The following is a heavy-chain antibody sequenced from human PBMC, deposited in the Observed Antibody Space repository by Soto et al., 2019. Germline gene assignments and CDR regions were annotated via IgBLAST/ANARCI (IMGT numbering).Heavy chain of an antibody. CDR3: ARGELRFLEWLLEP. V-gene: IGHV4-59*01. D-gene: IGHD3-3*01. CDR1: GGSISSYY. J-gene: IGHJ5*02. Sequence: SETLSLTCTVSGGSISSYYWSWIRQPPGKGLEWIGYIYYSGSTNYNPSLKSRVTISVDTSKNQFSLKLSSVTAADTAVYYCARGELRFLEWLLEPWGQGTLVTVSS. CDR2: IYYSGST.